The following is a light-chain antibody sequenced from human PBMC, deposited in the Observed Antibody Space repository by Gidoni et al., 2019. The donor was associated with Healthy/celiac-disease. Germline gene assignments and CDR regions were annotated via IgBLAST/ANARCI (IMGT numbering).Light chain of an antibody. Sequence: ESVLTQSPGTLSLSPGERANLSCRASQAVSNSYLAWYVQKPGQAPRLLIYGASYRATGTPDRFSGSGSGTDFTLTISRLEPEDFATYYCQQYGSSSGAFGQGTKVEIK. J-gene: IGKJ1*01. V-gene: IGKV3-20*01. CDR3: QQYGSSSGA. CDR1: QAVSNSY. CDR2: GAS.